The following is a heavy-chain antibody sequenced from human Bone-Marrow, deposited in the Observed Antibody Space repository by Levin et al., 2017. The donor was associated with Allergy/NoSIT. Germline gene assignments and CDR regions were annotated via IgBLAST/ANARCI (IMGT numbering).Heavy chain of an antibody. J-gene: IGHJ1*01. D-gene: IGHD2-15*01. Sequence: ASVKVSCKASGGTFSSYAISWVRQAPGQGLEWMGGIIPIFGTANYAQKFQGRVTITADESTSTAYMELSSLRSEDTAVYYCASNNARINNFSLVVGYFQHWGQGTLVTVSS. CDR3: ASNNARINNFSLVVGYFQH. CDR2: IIPIFGTA. V-gene: IGHV1-69*13. CDR1: GGTFSSYA.